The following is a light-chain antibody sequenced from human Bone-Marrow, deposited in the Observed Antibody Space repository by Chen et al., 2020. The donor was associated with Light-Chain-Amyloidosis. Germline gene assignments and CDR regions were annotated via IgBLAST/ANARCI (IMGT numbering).Light chain of an antibody. CDR3: LSYAGSDKRV. CDR2: EVS. CDR1: SSDVGGYKY. V-gene: IGLV2-8*01. Sequence: QLALPQPPSALGPPGRSFTIPCPGSSSDVGGYKYVPWYQQHPGKAPKLIIYEVSQRPSGVPDRFSGSKSGNTASLTVSGLLAEDEADYYCLSYAGSDKRVFGGGTKLTVL. J-gene: IGLJ3*02.